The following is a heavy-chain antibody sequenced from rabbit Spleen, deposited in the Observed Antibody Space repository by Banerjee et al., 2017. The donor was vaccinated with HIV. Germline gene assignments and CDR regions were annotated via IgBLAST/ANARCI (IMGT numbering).Heavy chain of an antibody. CDR1: GFDFNSGYD. J-gene: IGHJ4*01. V-gene: IGHV1S40*01. D-gene: IGHD1-1*01. Sequence: QSLEESGGDLVKPGASLTLTCTASGFDFNSGYDMCWVRQAPGKGLEWIASIYTGDGYTYYANWAKGRFTTSKTSSTTVTLQMTSLTVADTAAYFCARGDGSNGYYNLWGPGTLVTVS. CDR2: IYTGDGYT. CDR3: ARGDGSNGYYNL.